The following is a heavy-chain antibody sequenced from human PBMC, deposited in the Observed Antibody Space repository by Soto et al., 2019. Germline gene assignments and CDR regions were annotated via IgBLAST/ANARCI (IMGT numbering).Heavy chain of an antibody. Sequence: QVQLVQSGAEVKKPGSSVKVSCKASGGTFSSYTISWVRQAPGQGLEWLGRIIPILGIANYAQKFQGRVTITADKSTSTAYMELSSLRTEDTAVHYCASSLWFVELTNNWFDPWVQGTLGTVST. V-gene: IGHV1-69*02. CDR2: IIPILGIA. CDR1: GGTFSSYT. CDR3: ASSLWFVELTNNWFDP. D-gene: IGHD3-10*01. J-gene: IGHJ5*02.